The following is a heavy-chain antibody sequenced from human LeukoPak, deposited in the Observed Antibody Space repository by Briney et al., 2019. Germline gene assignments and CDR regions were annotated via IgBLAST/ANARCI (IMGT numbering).Heavy chain of an antibody. V-gene: IGHV3-21*01. Sequence: GGSLRLSCAASGFTLSSYSMNWVRQAPGKGLEWVSSISSSSSYIYYADSVKGRFTISRDNAKNSLYLQMNSLRAEDTAVYYCAREHSSGYSYWGQGTLVTVSS. CDR2: ISSSSSYI. CDR3: AREHSSGYSY. CDR1: GFTLSSYS. J-gene: IGHJ4*02. D-gene: IGHD3-22*01.